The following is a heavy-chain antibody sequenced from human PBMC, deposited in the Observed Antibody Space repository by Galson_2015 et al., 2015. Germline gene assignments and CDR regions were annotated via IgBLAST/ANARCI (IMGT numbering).Heavy chain of an antibody. CDR1: GYTFHMYG. V-gene: IGHV1-18*04. CDR3: ARTIAGVGDV. Sequence: SVKVSCKASGYTFHMYGICWVRQAPGQGLEWMGWISAYTGDTTYAQKFQGRVTLTTDTATSTAFMELRSLRSDDTAVYFCARTIAGVGDVWGSGARVTVAA. D-gene: IGHD2-15*01. J-gene: IGHJ6*04. CDR2: ISAYTGDT.